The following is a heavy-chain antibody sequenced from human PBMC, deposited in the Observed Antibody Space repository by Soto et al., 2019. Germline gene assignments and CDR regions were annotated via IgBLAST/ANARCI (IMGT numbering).Heavy chain of an antibody. V-gene: IGHV3-21*01. D-gene: IGHD3-22*01. CDR3: VKPLGDDSDSYASSAL. Sequence: GVSLRLSCAASGFTFNSYTMNWFRQAPGKGLEWVSSITSSSSHIFYADSVRGRFTISRDNTKNTLFLQMNNLRAEDTAVYSCVKPLGDDSDSYASSALCGQGSLVTVSS. CDR2: ITSSSSHI. J-gene: IGHJ4*02. CDR1: GFTFNSYT.